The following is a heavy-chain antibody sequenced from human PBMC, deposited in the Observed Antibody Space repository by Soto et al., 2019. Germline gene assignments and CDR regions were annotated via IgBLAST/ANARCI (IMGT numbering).Heavy chain of an antibody. CDR1: GFTFSSYG. J-gene: IGHJ5*02. V-gene: IGHV3-30*18. CDR2: ISYDGSNK. Sequence: GGSLRLSCAASGFTFSSYGMNWVRQAPGKGLEWVAVISYDGSNKYYADSVKGRFTISRDNSKNTLYLQMNSLRAEDTAVYYCTKDREQWLHLNGLDLWGQGTLVTVSS. CDR3: TKDREQWLHLNGLDL. D-gene: IGHD6-19*01.